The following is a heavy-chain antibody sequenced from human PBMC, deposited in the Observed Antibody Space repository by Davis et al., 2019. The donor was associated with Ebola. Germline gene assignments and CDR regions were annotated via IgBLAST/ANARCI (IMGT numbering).Heavy chain of an antibody. J-gene: IGHJ5*02. Sequence: GESLKISCAASGFTFSDYYMSWIRQAPGKGLEWVSSISSSSSYIYYADSVKGRFTISRNNAKNSLYLQMNSLRDEDTAVYYCARAYNWNYGGGWFDPWGQGTLVTVSS. D-gene: IGHD1-7*01. V-gene: IGHV3-11*06. CDR3: ARAYNWNYGGGWFDP. CDR2: ISSSSSYI. CDR1: GFTFSDYY.